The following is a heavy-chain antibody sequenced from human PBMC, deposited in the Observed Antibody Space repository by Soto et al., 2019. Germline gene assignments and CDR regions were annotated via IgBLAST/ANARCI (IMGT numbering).Heavy chain of an antibody. J-gene: IGHJ4*02. CDR1: GFTFSSYA. Sequence: GGSLRLSCAASGFTFSSYAMHWVRQAPGKGLEWVAVISYDGSNKYYADSVKGRFTISRDNSKNTLYLQMNSLRAEDTAVNSCARANDYWGQGTLVTVSS. CDR3: ARANDY. CDR2: ISYDGSNK. V-gene: IGHV3-30-3*01.